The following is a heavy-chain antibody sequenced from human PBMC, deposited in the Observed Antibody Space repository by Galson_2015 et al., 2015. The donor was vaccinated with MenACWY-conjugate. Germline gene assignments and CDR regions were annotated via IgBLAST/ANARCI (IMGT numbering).Heavy chain of an antibody. D-gene: IGHD6-19*01. CDR1: GFTFSSYW. Sequence: SLRLSCAPSGFTFSSYWMHWVRQAPGEGLMWVARINNDGTTINYADSVKGRFTISRDNAKNTLYLQMNSLRAEDTAVYYCARAGWYRFDYWGQGTLVTVSS. CDR3: ARAGWYRFDY. CDR2: INNDGTTI. V-gene: IGHV3-74*01. J-gene: IGHJ4*02.